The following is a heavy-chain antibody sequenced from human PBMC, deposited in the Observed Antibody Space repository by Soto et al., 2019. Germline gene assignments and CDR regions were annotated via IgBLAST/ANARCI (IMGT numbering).Heavy chain of an antibody. CDR3: ASRQYCSSTSCYGTLFDY. CDR2: IIPILGIA. J-gene: IGHJ4*02. Sequence: QVQLVQSGAEVKKPGSSVKVSCKASGGTFSSYTISWVRQAPGQGLEWMGRIIPILGIANYAQKFQGRVTITADKSTSTAYMELSSLRSEDTVVYYCASRQYCSSTSCYGTLFDYWGQGTLVTVSS. D-gene: IGHD2-2*01. CDR1: GGTFSSYT. V-gene: IGHV1-69*02.